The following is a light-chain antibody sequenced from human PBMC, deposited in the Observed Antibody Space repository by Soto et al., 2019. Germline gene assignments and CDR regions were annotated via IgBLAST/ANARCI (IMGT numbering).Light chain of an antibody. CDR2: AAS. J-gene: IGKJ5*01. CDR1: QGISTY. CDR3: QQAISFPIT. V-gene: IGKV1-12*01. Sequence: DIQMTQSPSSVSASIGDRVSITCLASQGISTYLGWYQQKPGKAPKLLIYAASSLQTGVPSRFSGSGSGTDFTLTISSLQPEDFGTYYCQQAISFPITFGQGTRLEI.